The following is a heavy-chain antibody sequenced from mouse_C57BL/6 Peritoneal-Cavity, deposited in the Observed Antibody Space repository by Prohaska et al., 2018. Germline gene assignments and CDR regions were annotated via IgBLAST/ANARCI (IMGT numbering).Heavy chain of an antibody. J-gene: IGHJ2*01. D-gene: IGHD1-1*01. V-gene: IGHV1-75*01. CDR1: DYTFTVYN. CDR2: IFPVSGST. Sequence: QLHLQQSGPAVVQSRASVNIYCKDSDYTFTVYNINWVMQRPEQGLEWIGWIFPVSGSTYYNEKFKGKATLTVDKSSSTAYMLLSSLTSEDSAVYFCARSYYYGSSYYLYYGRQGTTLTVSS. CDR3: ARSYYYGSSYYLYY.